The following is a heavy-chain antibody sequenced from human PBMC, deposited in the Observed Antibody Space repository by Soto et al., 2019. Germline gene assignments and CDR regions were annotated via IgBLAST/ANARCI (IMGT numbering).Heavy chain of an antibody. CDR3: ARGWGYDSNDYYYAY. CDR2: IIPIFGTA. D-gene: IGHD3-22*01. J-gene: IGHJ4*02. Sequence: QVQLVQSGAEVRKPGSSVKVSCKASGGTFSRHAISWVRQAPGQGLEWMGGIIPIFGTANHAQKFQGRVTIIADESTSTVYMELSSLRSEDTAMYYCARGWGYDSNDYYYAYWGQWTLVIVYS. CDR1: GGTFSRHA. V-gene: IGHV1-69*01.